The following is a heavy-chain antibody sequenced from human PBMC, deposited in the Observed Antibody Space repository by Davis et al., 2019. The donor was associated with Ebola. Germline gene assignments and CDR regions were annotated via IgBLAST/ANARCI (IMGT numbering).Heavy chain of an antibody. J-gene: IGHJ4*02. Sequence: GESLKISCAASGFTFSYYAMHWVRQAPGKGLEWVAVVWYDGSETYYADSAKGRFTISRDNSKNTLYLQMNSLRAEDTAVYYCAASGWQVFLDYWGQGTLVTLSS. CDR2: VWYDGSET. CDR3: AASGWQVFLDY. D-gene: IGHD6-19*01. CDR1: GFTFSYYA. V-gene: IGHV3-33*01.